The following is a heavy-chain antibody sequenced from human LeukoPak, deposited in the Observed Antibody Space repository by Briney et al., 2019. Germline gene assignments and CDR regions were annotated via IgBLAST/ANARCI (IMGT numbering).Heavy chain of an antibody. CDR3: ARDQFLDY. CDR1: GFTLSDYY. Sequence: GGSLRLSCAASGFTLSDYYMNWLREAPGKGLEWVSSISRGGNSIFYAESVKGRFTISRDNAKSPLYLQMNSLRAEDTAVYYCARDQFLDYRGQGSLVTVSS. CDR2: ISRGGNSI. V-gene: IGHV3-11*01. J-gene: IGHJ4*02.